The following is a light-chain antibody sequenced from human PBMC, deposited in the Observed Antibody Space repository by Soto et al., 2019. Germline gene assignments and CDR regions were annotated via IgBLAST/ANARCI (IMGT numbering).Light chain of an antibody. V-gene: IGKV2-28*01. Sequence: DIVMTQSPLSLPVTPGEPASISCRSSQSLLHSNGYNYLDWYLQKPGQSPQLLIYLGSNRASGVPDRFSGSGSGTDFTLKISRVDAEDVGAYYCMQALQTSWTFGQGTKVEIK. J-gene: IGKJ1*01. CDR1: QSLLHSNGYNY. CDR2: LGS. CDR3: MQALQTSWT.